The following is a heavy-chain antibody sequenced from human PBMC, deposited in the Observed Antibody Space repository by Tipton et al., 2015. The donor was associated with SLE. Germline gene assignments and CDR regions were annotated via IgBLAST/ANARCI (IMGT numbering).Heavy chain of an antibody. CDR2: ISSSGSVK. J-gene: IGHJ3*02. Sequence: SLRLSCAASGFTLTDFYMGWIRQAPGKGLQWVSYISSSGSVKYYEDSVKGRFTISRDSAKNSLSVQMNSRRPEDTAVYYCARGRAGSWRVAFDIWGQATLVSVSS. V-gene: IGHV3-11*01. CDR3: ARGRAGSWRVAFDI. D-gene: IGHD6-13*01. CDR1: GFTLTDFY.